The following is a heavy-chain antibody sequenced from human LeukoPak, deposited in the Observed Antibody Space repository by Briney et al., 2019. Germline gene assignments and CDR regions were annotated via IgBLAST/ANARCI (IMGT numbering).Heavy chain of an antibody. J-gene: IGHJ6*02. CDR3: ARLSYVPATLYYYGVDV. CDR1: GYTFSGFY. V-gene: IGHV1-2*06. D-gene: IGHD3-16*01. Sequence: ASVKVPCKASGYTFSGFYIHWIRQAPGQGLERMGRVNPKSGGTRYALRFQGRVTMTRDTSISTAYMELSGLRSDDTAVYYCARLSYVPATLYYYGVDVWGQGTTVTVSS. CDR2: VNPKSGGT.